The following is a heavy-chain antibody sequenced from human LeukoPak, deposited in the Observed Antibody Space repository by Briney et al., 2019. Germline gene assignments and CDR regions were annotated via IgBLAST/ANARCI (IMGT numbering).Heavy chain of an antibody. CDR3: AREVGATSHAAFDI. J-gene: IGHJ3*02. V-gene: IGHV3-33*08. CDR1: GFTFSGSA. Sequence: GGSLRLSCAASGFTFSGSAMHWVRQAPGKGLEWVAVIWYDGSNKYYADSVKGRFTISRDNSKNTLYLQMNSLRAEDTAVYYCAREVGATSHAAFDIWGQGTMVTVSS. CDR2: IWYDGSNK. D-gene: IGHD1-26*01.